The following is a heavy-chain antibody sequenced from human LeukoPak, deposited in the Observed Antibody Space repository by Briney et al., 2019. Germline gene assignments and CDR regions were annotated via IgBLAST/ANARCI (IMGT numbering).Heavy chain of an antibody. D-gene: IGHD2-15*01. CDR1: GGSISSYY. J-gene: IGHJ4*02. V-gene: IGHV4-59*01. CDR2: IYYSGST. Sequence: SGPTLVKPSETLSLTCTVSGGSISSYYWSWIRQPPGKGLEWIGYIYYSGSTNYNPSLESRVTISVDTSKNQFSLKLSSVTAADTAVYYCVLGLATGGVVFDYWGQGTLVTVSS. CDR3: VLGLATGGVVFDY.